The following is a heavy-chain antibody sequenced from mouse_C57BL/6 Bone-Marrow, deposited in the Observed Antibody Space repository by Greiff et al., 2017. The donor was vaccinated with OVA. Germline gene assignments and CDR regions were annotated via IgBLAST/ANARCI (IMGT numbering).Heavy chain of an antibody. D-gene: IGHD1-1*01. V-gene: IGHV1-26*01. CDR3: ARGVYYCSSMSYWYFDV. CDR2: INPNNGGT. CDR1: GYTFTDYY. J-gene: IGHJ1*03. Sequence: VQLQQSGPELVKPGASVKISCKASGYTFTDYYMNWVKQSHGKSLEWIGDINPNNGGTSYNQKFKGKATLTVDKSSSTAYMELRSLTSEDSAVYYCARGVYYCSSMSYWYFDVWGKGTTVTVSS.